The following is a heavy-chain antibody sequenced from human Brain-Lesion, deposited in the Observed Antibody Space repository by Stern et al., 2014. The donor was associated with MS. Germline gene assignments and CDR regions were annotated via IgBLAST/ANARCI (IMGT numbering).Heavy chain of an antibody. J-gene: IGHJ6*02. Sequence: VQLVQSGAEVKKPGASVKVSCKTSGYIFTGYYIHSVGQAPGQGLEWMARINPNTGGTKYAKKFQGRVTMSRDTSISTAYVELSSLTSDDTAVYYCARDQRGITIFGVVTDYYYLGMDVWGQGPTVTVSS. CDR2: INPNTGGT. CDR3: ARDQRGITIFGVVTDYYYLGMDV. D-gene: IGHD3-3*01. CDR1: GYIFTGYY. V-gene: IGHV1-2*06.